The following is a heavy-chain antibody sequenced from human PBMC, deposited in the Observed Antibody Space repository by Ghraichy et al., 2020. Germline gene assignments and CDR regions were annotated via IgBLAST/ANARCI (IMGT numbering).Heavy chain of an antibody. CDR3: ATKLRFLEWLSHSFDY. V-gene: IGHV3-23*01. CDR1: GFTFSTYA. D-gene: IGHD3-3*01. J-gene: IGHJ4*02. CDR2: ISGSGGST. Sequence: GESLNISCAASGFTFSTYAMSWVRQAPGKGLEWVSAISGSGGSTYYADSVKGRFTISRDKSKNTLYLQINSLRAEDTAIYYCATKLRFLEWLSHSFDYWGQGTLVTVSS.